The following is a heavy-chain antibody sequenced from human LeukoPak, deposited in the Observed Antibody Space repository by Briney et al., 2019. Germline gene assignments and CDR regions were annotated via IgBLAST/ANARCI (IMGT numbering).Heavy chain of an antibody. J-gene: IGHJ4*02. CDR1: GYTFTGYY. CDR3: ARASGSYRHLDY. D-gene: IGHD1-26*01. Sequence: SVKVSCKASGYTFTGYYMHWVRQAPGQGPEWMGGIIPLFGKANYAQKFQGRVTITADKSTSTAYMELSSLRSEDTAVYYCARASGSYRHLDYWGQGTLVTVSS. CDR2: IIPLFGKA. V-gene: IGHV1-69*06.